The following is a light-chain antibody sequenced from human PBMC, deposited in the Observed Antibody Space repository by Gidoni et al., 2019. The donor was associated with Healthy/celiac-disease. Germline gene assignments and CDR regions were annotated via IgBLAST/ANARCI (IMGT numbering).Light chain of an antibody. J-gene: IGKJ1*01. CDR3: QQYESYPWT. Sequence: AIRMTPSPSSFSASTGDRVTITCRASQGSSSYLAWYQQKPGKAPKLLIYAASTLQSGVPSRFSGSGDGTDFTLTISCLKSEDVATYYCQQYESYPWTVGQGTKVEIK. CDR2: AAS. CDR1: QGSSSY. V-gene: IGKV1-8*01.